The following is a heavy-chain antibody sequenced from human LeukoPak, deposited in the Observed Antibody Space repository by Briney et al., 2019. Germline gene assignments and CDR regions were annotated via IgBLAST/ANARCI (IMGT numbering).Heavy chain of an antibody. CDR3: ARVGIAARRLSGGSGWYPFFDY. CDR1: GGSISSYY. V-gene: IGHV4-59*12. J-gene: IGHJ4*02. Sequence: SETLSLTCTVSGGSISSYYWSWIRQPPGKGLEWIGYIYYSGSTNYNPSLKSRVTISVGTSKNQFSLKLSSVTAADTAVYYCARVGIAARRLSGGSGWYPFFDYWGQGTLVTVSS. D-gene: IGHD6-6*01. CDR2: IYYSGST.